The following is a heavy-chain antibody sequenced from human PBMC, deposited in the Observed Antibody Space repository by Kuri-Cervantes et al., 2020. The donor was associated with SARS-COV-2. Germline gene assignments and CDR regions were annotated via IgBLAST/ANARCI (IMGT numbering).Heavy chain of an antibody. CDR1: GFLFSASA. Sequence: GESLKISCEVSGFLFSASAIHWVRQGSGKGLEWVGRVRGKANNYATAYAASVKGRFTISRDDSKNMAYLQMNSLRAEDTAVYYCAKGTYDFWSGWPFDYWGQGTLVTVSS. CDR2: VRGKANNYAT. J-gene: IGHJ4*02. D-gene: IGHD3-3*01. CDR3: AKGTYDFWSGWPFDY. V-gene: IGHV3-73*01.